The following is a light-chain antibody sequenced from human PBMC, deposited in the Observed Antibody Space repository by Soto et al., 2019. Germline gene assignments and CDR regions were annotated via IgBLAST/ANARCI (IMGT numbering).Light chain of an antibody. CDR1: QSVSSH. V-gene: IGKV3-15*01. Sequence: EIVLTQSPGTLSLSPGERATLSCRASQSVSSHLAWYQQKPGQSPRLLIYDASTRATGIPARFSGSGSGTEFALTISSLQSEDFAVYYCQQYQKWPLTFGGGTKVDIK. CDR2: DAS. CDR3: QQYQKWPLT. J-gene: IGKJ4*01.